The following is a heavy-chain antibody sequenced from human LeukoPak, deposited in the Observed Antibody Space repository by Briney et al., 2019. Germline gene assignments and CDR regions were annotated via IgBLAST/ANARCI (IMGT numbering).Heavy chain of an antibody. CDR2: ISGSGGST. J-gene: IGHJ4*02. Sequence: GGSLRLSCAASGFTFSSYAMSWIRHAPGKGLEWVSVISGSGGSTYYADSVKGRFTISRDNSKNTLYLQMNSLRAEDTAVYYCAKAFCNNAVCYISFDYWGQGTLVTVSS. D-gene: IGHD2-8*01. CDR1: GFTFSSYA. CDR3: AKAFCNNAVCYISFDY. V-gene: IGHV3-23*01.